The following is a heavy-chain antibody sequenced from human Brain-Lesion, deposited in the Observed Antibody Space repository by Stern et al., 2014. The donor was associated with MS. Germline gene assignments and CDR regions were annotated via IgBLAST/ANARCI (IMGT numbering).Heavy chain of an antibody. V-gene: IGHV4-39*01. CDR1: GGSVSSTSYY. J-gene: IGHJ4*02. CDR3: ALGPGYAVAAGPFDY. D-gene: IGHD6-6*01. CDR2: IYYSGST. Sequence: VQLLESGPGLVRPSETLSLTCTVSGGSVSSTSYYWGWIRQPPGKGLEWIGRIYYSGSTFYNPSLKSRVTISVVTSKNQFSLRLSSVTAADAAVYYCALGPGYAVAAGPFDYWGQGTLVTVSS.